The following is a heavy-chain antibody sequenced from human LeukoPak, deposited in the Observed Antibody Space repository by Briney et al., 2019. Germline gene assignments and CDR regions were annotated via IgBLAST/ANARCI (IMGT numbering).Heavy chain of an antibody. CDR3: ARGGYSSRLGKH. CDR1: GGSISSSSYY. J-gene: IGHJ1*01. Sequence: SETLSLTCTVSGGSISSSSYYWGWIRQPPGKGLEWIGYIYYSGSTNYNPSLKSRVTISVDTSKNQFSLKLSSVTAADTAVYYCARGGYSSRLGKHWGQGTLVTVSS. V-gene: IGHV4-61*05. D-gene: IGHD6-13*01. CDR2: IYYSGST.